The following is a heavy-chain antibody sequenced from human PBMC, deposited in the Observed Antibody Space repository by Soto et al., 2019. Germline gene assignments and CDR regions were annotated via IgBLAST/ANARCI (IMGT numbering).Heavy chain of an antibody. V-gene: IGHV4-34*01. CDR1: GGSFSGYY. Sequence: SETLSLTCAVYGGSFSGYYWSWIRQPPGKGLEWIGEINHSGSTNYNPSLKSRVTISVDTSKNQFSLKLSSVTAADTAVYYCARGPPSGYYDSSGYYYYGMDVWGQGTTVTVSS. D-gene: IGHD3-22*01. CDR3: ARGPPSGYYDSSGYYYYGMDV. J-gene: IGHJ6*02. CDR2: INHSGST.